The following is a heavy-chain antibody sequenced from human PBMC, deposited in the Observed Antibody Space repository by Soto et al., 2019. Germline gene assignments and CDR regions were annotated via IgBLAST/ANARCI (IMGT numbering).Heavy chain of an antibody. V-gene: IGHV1-2*04. Sequence: ASVKVSCKASGYTFTGYYMHWVRQAPGQGLEWMGWINPNSGGTNYAQKFQGWVTMTRDTSISTAYMELSRLRSDDTAVYYCARGLRFLEWDNYGMDVWGQGPTVTVYS. J-gene: IGHJ6*02. CDR2: INPNSGGT. D-gene: IGHD3-3*01. CDR1: GYTFTGYY. CDR3: ARGLRFLEWDNYGMDV.